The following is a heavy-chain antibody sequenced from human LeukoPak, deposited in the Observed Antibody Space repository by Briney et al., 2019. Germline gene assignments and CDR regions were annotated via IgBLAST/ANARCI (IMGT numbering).Heavy chain of an antibody. Sequence: ASVKVSCKASGYTFTSYDINWVRQDTGQGLEWMGWMNPNSGNTGYAQKFQGRVTMTRNTSISTAYMELSSLRSEDTAVYYCARENYDFWSGYLYYYYGMDVWGQGTTVTVSS. CDR1: GYTFTSYD. CDR3: ARENYDFWSGYLYYYYGMDV. V-gene: IGHV1-8*01. D-gene: IGHD3-3*01. J-gene: IGHJ6*02. CDR2: MNPNSGNT.